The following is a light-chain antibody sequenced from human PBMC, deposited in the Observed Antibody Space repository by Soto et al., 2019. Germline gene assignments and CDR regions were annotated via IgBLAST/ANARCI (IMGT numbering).Light chain of an antibody. V-gene: IGKV1-5*01. CDR1: QSMNSW. J-gene: IGKJ1*01. Sequence: DIQLTQSPSTLSASVGDRVTITCRASQSMNSWLAWYQQKPGEAPKVLIYDASSLESGFPSRFSGSGSGTEFTLPIGSLQPEDFATYYCLRYNAFSQTFGQGTKVEI. CDR3: LRYNAFSQT. CDR2: DAS.